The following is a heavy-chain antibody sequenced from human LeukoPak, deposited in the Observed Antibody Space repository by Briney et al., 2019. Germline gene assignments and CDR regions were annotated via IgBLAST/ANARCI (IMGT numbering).Heavy chain of an antibody. CDR3: ARRPTYGYYDYVWGSYHFDY. J-gene: IGHJ4*02. CDR1: GYTFTSYD. Sequence: ASVKVSCKASGYTFTSYDINWVRQATRQGLEWMGWMNPNSGNTGYAQKFQGRVTMTRNTSISTAYMELSSLRSEDTAVYYCARRPTYGYYDYVWGSYHFDYWGQGTLVTVSS. CDR2: MNPNSGNT. V-gene: IGHV1-8*01. D-gene: IGHD3-16*02.